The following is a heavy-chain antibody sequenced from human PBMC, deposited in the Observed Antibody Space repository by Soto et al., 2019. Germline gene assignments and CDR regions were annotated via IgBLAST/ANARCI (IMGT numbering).Heavy chain of an antibody. Sequence: AAVKVSCKTSGYNFTNFDINWVRQAPGRGLVWMGWMNPSSGETGSAQNFQGRVTMTRDISTRTFFMQLTSLRSEDTAIYYCARLAEYCNGIKCYSNFDFWGRGTQVTVSS. CDR2: MNPSSGET. D-gene: IGHD2-15*01. CDR3: ARLAEYCNGIKCYSNFDF. J-gene: IGHJ4*01. V-gene: IGHV1-8*01. CDR1: GYNFTNFD.